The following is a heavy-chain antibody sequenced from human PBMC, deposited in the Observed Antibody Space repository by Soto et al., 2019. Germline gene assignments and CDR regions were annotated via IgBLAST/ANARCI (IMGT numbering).Heavy chain of an antibody. CDR2: VKSKADGGAA. J-gene: IGHJ4*02. D-gene: IGHD3-3*01. V-gene: IGHV3-15*07. CDR3: NTYPDFWGGHPPI. CDR1: GFSISNAW. Sequence: PGESLKISCAASGFSISNAWMHWVRQAPGKGLEWVGRVKSKADGGAADYAAPVKGRFTISRDDSKNTQYLQMNSLKMEDTAVYYCNTYPDFWGGHPPIWGQGTLVNVSS.